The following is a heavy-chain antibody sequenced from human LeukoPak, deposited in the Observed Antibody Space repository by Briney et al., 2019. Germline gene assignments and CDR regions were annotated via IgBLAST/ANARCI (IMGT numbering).Heavy chain of an antibody. J-gene: IGHJ4*02. CDR2: ITRSGGT. Sequence: PGGSLRLSCAASGFTFSTYAVTWVRPAPGKGLEWVSIITRSGGTYYADSVKGRFTISRDNSKKTLNLQMNSQRAEDTAVYYCATWFFRGESGCYDYWGQGTLVTVSS. D-gene: IGHD3-10*01. CDR3: ATWFFRGESGCYDY. V-gene: IGHV3-23*01. CDR1: GFTFSTYA.